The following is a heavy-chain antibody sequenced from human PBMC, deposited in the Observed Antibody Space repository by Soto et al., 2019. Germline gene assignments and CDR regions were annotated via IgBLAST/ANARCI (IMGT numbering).Heavy chain of an antibody. V-gene: IGHV3-30-3*01. J-gene: IGHJ5*02. Sequence: QVQLVESGGGVVQPGRSLRLSCAASGFTFSSYAMHWVRQAPGKGLEWVAVISYDGSNKYYADSVKGRFTISRDNSKNALYRQMNSLRAEDTAVYYCARDLEVAVAGAWGQGPLVSVSS. CDR1: GFTFSSYA. D-gene: IGHD6-19*01. CDR2: ISYDGSNK. CDR3: ARDLEVAVAGA.